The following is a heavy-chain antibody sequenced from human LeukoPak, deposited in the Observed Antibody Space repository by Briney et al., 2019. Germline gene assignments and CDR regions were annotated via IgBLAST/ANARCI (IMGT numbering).Heavy chain of an antibody. J-gene: IGHJ4*02. CDR3: ARLTDSVDTAMVYYFDY. CDR1: GYSFTSYW. V-gene: IGHV5-51*01. D-gene: IGHD5-18*01. Sequence: ESLKIYCKGSGYSFTSYWIGWVRQMPGKGLEWMGIIYPGDSDTRYSTSFQGQVTISADKSISTAYLQWSSLKASDTAMYYCARLTDSVDTAMVYYFDYWGQGTLVTVSS. CDR2: IYPGDSDT.